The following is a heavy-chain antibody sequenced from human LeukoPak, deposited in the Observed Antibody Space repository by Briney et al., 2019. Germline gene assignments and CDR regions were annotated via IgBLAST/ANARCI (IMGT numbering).Heavy chain of an antibody. Sequence: SVKVSCKASGGTFSSYAISWVRQAPGQGLEWMGRIIPILGIANYAQKFQGRVTITADKSTSTAYMELSSLRSEDTAVYYCARSSSGWYVYNYWGQGTLVTVPS. V-gene: IGHV1-69*04. D-gene: IGHD6-19*01. CDR1: GGTFSSYA. CDR2: IIPILGIA. CDR3: ARSSSGWYVYNY. J-gene: IGHJ4*02.